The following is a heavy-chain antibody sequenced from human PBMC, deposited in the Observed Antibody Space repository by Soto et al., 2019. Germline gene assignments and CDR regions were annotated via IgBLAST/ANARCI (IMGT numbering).Heavy chain of an antibody. Sequence: QVQLVESGGGVVQPGRSLRLSCAASGFTFSSYGMHWVRQAPGKGLECVAVIWYDGSNKYYADSVKGRFTISRDNSKNTLYLQMNSLRAEDTAVYYCARVRGDAFDIWGQGTMVTVSS. D-gene: IGHD3-16*01. CDR1: GFTFSSYG. CDR2: IWYDGSNK. J-gene: IGHJ3*02. CDR3: ARVRGDAFDI. V-gene: IGHV3-33*01.